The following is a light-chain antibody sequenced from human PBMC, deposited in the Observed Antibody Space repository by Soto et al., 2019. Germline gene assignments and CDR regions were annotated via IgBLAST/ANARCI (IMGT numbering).Light chain of an antibody. CDR1: QSINTW. CDR2: SAS. V-gene: IGKV1-5*03. J-gene: IGKJ2*01. Sequence: DIQMTQSPSTLSASVGDSVTVTCRASQSINTWLTWYQQKPGKAPNLLIYSASSFESGVPSRFTGSGSRTEFTLTISSLQPEDFATYYCQQYYNYPYTFGQGSKLEIK. CDR3: QQYYNYPYT.